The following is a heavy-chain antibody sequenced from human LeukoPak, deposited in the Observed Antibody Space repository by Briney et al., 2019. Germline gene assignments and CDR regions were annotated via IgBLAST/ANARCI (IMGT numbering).Heavy chain of an antibody. V-gene: IGHV3-30-3*01. CDR3: ARDSDTVMAPGY. CDR2: ISYDGSNK. CDR1: GFTFSSYA. Sequence: PGGSLRLSCAASGFTFSSYAMHWVRQAPGKGLEWVAVISYDGSNKYYADSVKGRFTISRDNSKNTLYLQMNSLRAEDTAVYYCARDSDTVMAPGYWGQGTLVTVSS. J-gene: IGHJ4*02. D-gene: IGHD5-18*01.